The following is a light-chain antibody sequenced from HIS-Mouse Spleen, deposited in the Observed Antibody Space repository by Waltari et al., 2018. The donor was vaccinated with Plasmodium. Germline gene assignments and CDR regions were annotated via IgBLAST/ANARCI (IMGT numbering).Light chain of an antibody. CDR1: NIGSKS. CDR3: QVWDSSSDHPV. V-gene: IGLV3-21*02. J-gene: IGLJ1*01. CDR2: DDS. Sequence: SYVLTQPPSVSVAPGQTARITCGGNNIGSKSVYWYQQKPGQAPVLVVYDDSDRPSGIPWRFSGSNSGNTATLTISRVEAGDEADYYCQVWDSSSDHPVFGTGTKVTVL.